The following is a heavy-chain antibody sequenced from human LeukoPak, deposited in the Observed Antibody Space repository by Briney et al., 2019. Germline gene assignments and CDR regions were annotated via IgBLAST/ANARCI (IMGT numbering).Heavy chain of an antibody. D-gene: IGHD3-22*01. Sequence: GGSLRLSCAASGFTFSSYWMHWVRQAPGKGLVWVSRITTDGSGTTYADSVKGRFTISRDNAKNSLYLQMNSLRAEDTALYYCARVVGYYYDSSGYYGPYYFDYWGQGTLVTVSS. V-gene: IGHV3-74*01. CDR3: ARVVGYYYDSSGYYGPYYFDY. J-gene: IGHJ4*02. CDR2: ITTDGSGT. CDR1: GFTFSSYW.